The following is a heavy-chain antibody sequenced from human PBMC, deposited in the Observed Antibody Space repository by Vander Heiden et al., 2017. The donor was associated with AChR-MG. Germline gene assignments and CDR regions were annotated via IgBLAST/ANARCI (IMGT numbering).Heavy chain of an antibody. J-gene: IGHJ5*02. CDR1: GGPISSYY. CDR3: AREAVVAQGWFDP. CDR2: IYYSGST. D-gene: IGHD2-2*01. V-gene: IGHV4-59*01. Sequence: QVQLQESGPGLVKPSETLSLTCTVSGGPISSYYWSWIRQPPGKGLEWIGYIYYSGSTNYNPSLKSRVTISVDTSKNQFSLKLSSVTAADTAVYYCAREAVVAQGWFDPWGQGTLVTVSS.